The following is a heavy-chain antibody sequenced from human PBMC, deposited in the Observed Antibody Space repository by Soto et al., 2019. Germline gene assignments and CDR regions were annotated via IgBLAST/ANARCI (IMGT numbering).Heavy chain of an antibody. J-gene: IGHJ4*02. CDR3: AKDRLWFGDLTGGIDY. D-gene: IGHD3-10*01. CDR1: GFTFDDYT. CDR2: ISWDGGST. V-gene: IGHV3-43*01. Sequence: GGSLRLSCAASGFTFDDYTMHWVRQAPGKGLEWVSLISWDGGSTYYADSVKGRFTISRDNSKNSLYLQMNSLRTEDTALYYCAKDRLWFGDLTGGIDYWGQGTLVTVSS.